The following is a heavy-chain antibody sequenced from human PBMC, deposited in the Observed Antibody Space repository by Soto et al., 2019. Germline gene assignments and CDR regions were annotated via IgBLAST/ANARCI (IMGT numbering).Heavy chain of an antibody. D-gene: IGHD3-10*01. J-gene: IGHJ6*02. V-gene: IGHV1-3*01. Sequence: QVQLVQSGAEVKKPGASVKVSCKASGYTFTSYAMHWVRQAPGQRLEWMGWINAGNGNTKYSQKFQGRVTITRDTSASTAYMELSSLRSEETAVYYCARKGGYYGSGSPLDYYYGMDVWGQGTTVTVSS. CDR2: INAGNGNT. CDR1: GYTFTSYA. CDR3: ARKGGYYGSGSPLDYYYGMDV.